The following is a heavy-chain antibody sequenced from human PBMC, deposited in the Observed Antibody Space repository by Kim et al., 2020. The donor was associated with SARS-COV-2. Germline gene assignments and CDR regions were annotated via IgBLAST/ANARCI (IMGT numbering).Heavy chain of an antibody. J-gene: IGHJ4*02. D-gene: IGHD5-12*01. CDR3: AKGVGYNLGLKYY. CDR1: GFTFSSYA. CDR2: ISGSGGST. Sequence: GGSLRLSCAASGFTFSSYAMSWVRQAPGKGLEWVSAISGSGGSTYYADSVKGRFTISRDNSKNALYLQMNSLRAEDTAVYYCAKGVGYNLGLKYYWGQGTLVTVSS. V-gene: IGHV3-23*01.